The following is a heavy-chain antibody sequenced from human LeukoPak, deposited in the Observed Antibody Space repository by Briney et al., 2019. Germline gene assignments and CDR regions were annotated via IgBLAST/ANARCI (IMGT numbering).Heavy chain of an antibody. CDR3: ARGNYLYYFDY. D-gene: IGHD2/OR15-2a*01. CDR2: IYYTGST. V-gene: IGHV4-59*01. J-gene: IGHJ4*02. Sequence: SETLSLTCTASGGSISSYYWSWIRQPPGTGLEWIGYIYYTGSTNYNPSLQGRVTTSVDTSKNQFSLSLSSVTAADTAIYYCARGNYLYYFDYWGQGTLVTVSS. CDR1: GGSISSYY.